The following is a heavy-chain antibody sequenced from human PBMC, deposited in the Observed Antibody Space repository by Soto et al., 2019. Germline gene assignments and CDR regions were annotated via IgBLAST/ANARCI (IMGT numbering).Heavy chain of an antibody. V-gene: IGHV3-23*01. D-gene: IGHD6-19*01. Sequence: GVSLRLSCAASGFTFSSYTMSWVRQAPGEGLEWVSAISGSGGSTYYADSVKGRFTIPRDNSKNTLYLQMNSLRAEDTAVYYCAKTASGWYDYWGQGTLVNVS. CDR3: AKTASGWYDY. CDR2: ISGSGGST. J-gene: IGHJ4*02. CDR1: GFTFSSYT.